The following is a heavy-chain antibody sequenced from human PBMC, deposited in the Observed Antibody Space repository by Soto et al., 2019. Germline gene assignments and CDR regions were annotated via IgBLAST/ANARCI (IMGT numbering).Heavy chain of an antibody. CDR2: IIPILGTG. D-gene: IGHD3-10*01. CDR3: TREEGSYNMGTFPFYYLDV. J-gene: IGHJ6*03. Sequence: QVQLVQSGPEVKKSGSSVKVSCKLSGGTFTTDTISWLRRAPGQGLEWMGRIIPILGTGNYAQKFQGRVTITKDKSNNTGYMELSSLTSEDTAVYYGTREEGSYNMGTFPFYYLDVWVNGTTVTV. V-gene: IGHV1-69*08. CDR1: GGTFTTDT.